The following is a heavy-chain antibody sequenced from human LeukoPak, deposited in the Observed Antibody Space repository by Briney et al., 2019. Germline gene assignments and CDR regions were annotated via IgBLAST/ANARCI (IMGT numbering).Heavy chain of an antibody. J-gene: IGHJ6*02. V-gene: IGHV3-74*01. D-gene: IGHD6-19*01. CDR1: GFTFNTYW. Sequence: GGSLRLSCVASGFTFNTYWIHWVRQGPGKGLVWVPLTSADGTTTTYANSVKGRFTVSRDNARNTLYLQMNSLRGEDTAVYYCARGLAGAYRIMDVWGQGTTVTVS. CDR3: ARGLAGAYRIMDV. CDR2: TSADGTTT.